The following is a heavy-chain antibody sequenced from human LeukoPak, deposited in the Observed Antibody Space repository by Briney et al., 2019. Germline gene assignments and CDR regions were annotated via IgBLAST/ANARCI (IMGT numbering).Heavy chain of an antibody. CDR3: ARHIGGWSPYDY. D-gene: IGHD6-19*01. V-gene: IGHV4-30-4*08. CDR1: GGSISSGDYY. Sequence: SETLSLTCTVSGGSISSGDYYWSWIRQPPGKGLEWVGYIYYSGSTYYNPSLKSRVTISVDTSKNQFSLKLSSVTAADTAVYYCARHIGGWSPYDYWGQGTLVTVSS. CDR2: IYYSGST. J-gene: IGHJ4*02.